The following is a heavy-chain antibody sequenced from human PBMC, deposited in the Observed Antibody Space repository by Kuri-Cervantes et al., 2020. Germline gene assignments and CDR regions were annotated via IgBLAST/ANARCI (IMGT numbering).Heavy chain of an antibody. V-gene: IGHV3-23*01. CDR1: GFVFGNYA. CDR3: ARHFPRQMLSPAAVDTAMVTGLDAFDI. CDR2: ISGSGGST. Sequence: GGSLRLSCVASGFVFGNYAMSWVRQAPGKGLEWVSAISGSGGSTYYADSVKGRFTISRDNSKNTLYLQMNSLRAEDTAVYYCARHFPRQMLSPAAVDTAMVTGLDAFDIWGQGTMVTVSS. D-gene: IGHD5-18*01. J-gene: IGHJ3*02.